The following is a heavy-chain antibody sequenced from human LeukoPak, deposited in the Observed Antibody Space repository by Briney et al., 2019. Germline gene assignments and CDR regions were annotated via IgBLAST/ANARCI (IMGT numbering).Heavy chain of an antibody. J-gene: IGHJ3*02. CDR3: ARGLEYSSSSRI. D-gene: IGHD6-6*01. V-gene: IGHV1-69*04. CDR2: IIPILGIA. Sequence: KVSCKASGGTFSSYAISWVRQAPGQGLEWMGRIIPILGIANYAQKFQGRVTITADKSTSTAYMELSSLRSEDTAVYYCARGLEYSSSSRIWGQGTMVTVSS. CDR1: GGTFSSYA.